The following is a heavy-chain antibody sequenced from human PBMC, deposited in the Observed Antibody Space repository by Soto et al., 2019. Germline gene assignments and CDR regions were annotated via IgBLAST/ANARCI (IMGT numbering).Heavy chain of an antibody. D-gene: IGHD6-19*01. CDR3: AERAGYSSGWYYFAY. Sequence: ASVKVSCKASGYTFTSYGISWVRKAPGQGLEWMGWISAYNGNTNYAQKLQGRVTMTTDTSTSTAYMELRSLRSDDTAVYYCAERAGYSSGWYYFAYWGQGTRVTVSS. V-gene: IGHV1-18*01. CDR1: GYTFTSYG. CDR2: ISAYNGNT. J-gene: IGHJ4*02.